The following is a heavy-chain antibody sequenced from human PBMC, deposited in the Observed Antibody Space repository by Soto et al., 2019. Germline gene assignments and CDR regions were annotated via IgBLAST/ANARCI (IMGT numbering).Heavy chain of an antibody. CDR1: GGSISGYY. J-gene: IGHJ6*02. CDR2: IFYRGNT. CDR3: TRHAIIPKPQYGMDV. D-gene: IGHD2-2*01. Sequence: SETLSLTCTVSGGSISGYYWSWIRQPPGKGLEWIGYIFYRGNTLYNPSLQSRVTISVDTSKNQFSLRLSSVTAADTAVYYCTRHAIIPKPQYGMDVWGQGXSVTVSS. V-gene: IGHV4-59*01.